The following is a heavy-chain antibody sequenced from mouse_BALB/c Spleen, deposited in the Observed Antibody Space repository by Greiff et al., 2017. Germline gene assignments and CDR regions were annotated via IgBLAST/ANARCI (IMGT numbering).Heavy chain of an antibody. CDR3: ARKNDYEDYYAMDY. CDR1: GFTFSSYA. CDR2: ISSGGSYT. V-gene: IGHV5-9-1*01. Sequence: DVMLVESGGGLVKPGGSLKLSCAASGFTFSSYAMSWVRQTPEKRLEWVATISSGGSYTYYPDSVKGRFTISRDNAKNTLYLQMSSLRSEDTAMYYCARKNDYEDYYAMDYWGQGTSVTVSS. D-gene: IGHD2-4*01. J-gene: IGHJ4*01.